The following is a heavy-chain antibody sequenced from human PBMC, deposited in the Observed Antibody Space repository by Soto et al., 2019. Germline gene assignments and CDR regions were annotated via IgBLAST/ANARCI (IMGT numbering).Heavy chain of an antibody. J-gene: IGHJ4*02. V-gene: IGHV3-23*01. CDR3: AKDLSGWYERLRGGFDY. CDR2: ISGSGGST. Sequence: EVQLLESGGGLVQPGGSLRLSCAASGFTFSSCAMSWVRQAPGQGLEWVSAISGSGGSTYYADSVKGRFTISRDNAKNTLYLQMNSLRAEDTAVYYCAKDLSGWYERLRGGFDYWGQGTLVTVSS. CDR1: GFTFSSCA. D-gene: IGHD6-19*01.